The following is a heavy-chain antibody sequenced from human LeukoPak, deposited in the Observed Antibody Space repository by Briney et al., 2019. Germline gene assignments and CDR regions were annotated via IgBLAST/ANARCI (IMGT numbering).Heavy chain of an antibody. Sequence: SETLSLTCTVSGVSISSSNSYWGWIRQPPGKGLEWIGSIYYSGNTYYNASLKSQVSISIDTSKNQFSLRLTSVTAADTAVYYCARVKVLWFGKTKTGPNWFDPWGQGTLVTVSS. CDR2: IYYSGNT. D-gene: IGHD3-10*01. J-gene: IGHJ5*02. V-gene: IGHV4-39*07. CDR1: GVSISSSNSY. CDR3: ARVKVLWFGKTKTGPNWFDP.